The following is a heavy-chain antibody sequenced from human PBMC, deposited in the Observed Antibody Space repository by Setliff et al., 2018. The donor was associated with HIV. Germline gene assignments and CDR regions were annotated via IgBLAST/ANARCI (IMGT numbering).Heavy chain of an antibody. CDR1: GYSISSDYY. CDR2: IYLTGNT. V-gene: IGHV4-38-2*02. Sequence: SETLSLTCTVSGYSISSDYYWNWIRQPAGKGLEWIGHIYLTGNTNYNPSLKSRVTISLDSSKSQFSLMMTSLTTADTAVYYCAREGTWESYFDAWGRGMLVTVSS. J-gene: IGHJ4*02. D-gene: IGHD1-26*01. CDR3: AREGTWESYFDA.